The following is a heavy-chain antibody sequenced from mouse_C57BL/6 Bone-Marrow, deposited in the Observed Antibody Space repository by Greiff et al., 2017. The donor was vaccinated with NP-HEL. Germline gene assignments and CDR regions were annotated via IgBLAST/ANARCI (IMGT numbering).Heavy chain of an antibody. D-gene: IGHD2-12*01. J-gene: IGHJ2*01. V-gene: IGHV1-75*01. Sequence: VKLVESGPELVKPGASVKISCKASGYTFTDYYINWVKQRPGQGLEWIGWIFPGSGSTYYNEKFKGKATLTVDKSSSTAYMLLSSLTSEDSAVYFCARPNYRDYFDYWGQGTTLTVSS. CDR1: GYTFTDYY. CDR3: ARPNYRDYFDY. CDR2: IFPGSGST.